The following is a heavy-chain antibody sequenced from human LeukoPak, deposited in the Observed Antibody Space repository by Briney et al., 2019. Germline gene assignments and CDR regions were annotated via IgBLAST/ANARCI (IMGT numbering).Heavy chain of an antibody. CDR3: AREGDYYDSIGYYYYFDY. CDR2: IYSGGST. J-gene: IGHJ4*02. Sequence: GGSLRLSCAASGFTVSSNYMGWVRQAPGKGLEWVSVIYSGGSTYYADSVKGRFTISRDESKNTLYLQMNTLRAEDTAVYYCAREGDYYDSIGYYYYFDYWGQGTLVTVSS. V-gene: IGHV3-66*01. D-gene: IGHD3-22*01. CDR1: GFTVSSNY.